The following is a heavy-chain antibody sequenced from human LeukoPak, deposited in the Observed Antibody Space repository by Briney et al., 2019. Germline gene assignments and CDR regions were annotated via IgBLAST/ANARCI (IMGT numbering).Heavy chain of an antibody. CDR2: IWFDGTNK. Sequence: GGSLRLSCAASGFTFTNYVMHWVRQAPGKGLEWVAIIWFDGTNKYYADSVKGRFTISRDNSKDALYLQMNSLRAEDTAVYYCARGVGATHFDYWGQGTLVTVSS. D-gene: IGHD1-26*01. CDR1: GFTFTNYV. J-gene: IGHJ4*02. V-gene: IGHV3-33*01. CDR3: ARGVGATHFDY.